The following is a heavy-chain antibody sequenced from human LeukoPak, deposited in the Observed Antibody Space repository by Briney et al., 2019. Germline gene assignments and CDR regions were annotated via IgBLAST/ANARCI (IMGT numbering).Heavy chain of an antibody. D-gene: IGHD6-6*01. Sequence: PSETLSLTCTVSGGSISSGEYYWSWIRQPPGKGLEWIGSIYYSGSTYYNPSLKSRVSISVDTSKNQFSLKLSSVTAADTAVYYCARDSADSPYWGQGTLVTVSS. CDR3: ARDSADSPY. CDR2: IYYSGST. V-gene: IGHV4-39*07. CDR1: GGSISSGEYY. J-gene: IGHJ4*02.